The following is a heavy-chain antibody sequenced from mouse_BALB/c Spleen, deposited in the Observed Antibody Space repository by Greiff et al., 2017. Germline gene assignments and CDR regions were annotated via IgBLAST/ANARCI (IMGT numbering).Heavy chain of an antibody. CDR3: ARPYYYGSSYDGIFDY. V-gene: IGHV1S81*02. D-gene: IGHD1-1*01. CDR1: GYTFTSYW. J-gene: IGHJ2*01. Sequence: QVQLQQSGAELARPGASVKLSCKASGYTFTSYWMHWVKQRPGQGLEWIGEINPSNGRTNYNEKFKSKATLTVDKSSSTAYMQLSSLTSEDSAVYYCARPYYYGSSYDGIFDYWGQGTTLTVSS. CDR2: INPSNGRT.